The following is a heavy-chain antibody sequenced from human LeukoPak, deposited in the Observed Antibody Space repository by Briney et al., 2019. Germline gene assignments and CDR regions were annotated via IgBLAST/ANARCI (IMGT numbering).Heavy chain of an antibody. J-gene: IGHJ6*03. CDR1: GYTFTSYG. Sequence: ASVKVSCKASGYTFTSYGISWVRQAPGQGLEWMGWISAYNGNTNYAQKLQGRVTITADKSTSTAYMELSSLRSEDTAVYYCATCKGRWDTTDYYDYMDVWGKGTTVTVSS. V-gene: IGHV1-18*01. CDR3: ATCKGRWDTTDYYDYMDV. D-gene: IGHD4-11*01. CDR2: ISAYNGNT.